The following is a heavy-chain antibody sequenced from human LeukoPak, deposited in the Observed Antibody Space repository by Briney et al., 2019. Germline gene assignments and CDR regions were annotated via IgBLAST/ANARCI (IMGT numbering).Heavy chain of an antibody. V-gene: IGHV3-30*18. D-gene: IGHD3-9*01. CDR2: ISYDGSNK. CDR3: AKGSVHQGYFDWLDY. Sequence: GRSLRLSCAASGFTFSSYCMHWVRQAPGKGLEWVAVISYDGSNKYYADSVKGRFTISRDNSKNTLYLQMNSLRAEDTAVYYCAKGSVHQGYFDWLDYWGQGTLVTVSS. CDR1: GFTFSSYC. J-gene: IGHJ4*02.